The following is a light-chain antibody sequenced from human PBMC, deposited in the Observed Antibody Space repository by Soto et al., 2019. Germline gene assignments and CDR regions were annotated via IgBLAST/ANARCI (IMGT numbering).Light chain of an antibody. Sequence: DIQMTQSPSTLSASVRDRVTITCRASRSISSSLAWYQQKPGKAPNLLIYKASSLDGGVTSRFRGSGSGTDFTLTISSVHPDDFATYYCQQYNSYWTFGQGTKVEIK. CDR2: KAS. CDR1: RSISSS. CDR3: QQYNSYWT. J-gene: IGKJ1*01. V-gene: IGKV1-5*03.